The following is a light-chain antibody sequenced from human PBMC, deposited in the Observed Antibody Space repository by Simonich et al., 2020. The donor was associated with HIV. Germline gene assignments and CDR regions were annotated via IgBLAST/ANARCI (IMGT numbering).Light chain of an antibody. Sequence: DIKLTQSPSFLSASVGDRVTTNCRASQGISSYLAWYPQKPGKAPKLLIYAASTLQSGVPSRFSGSGSGTEFTLTISSLQPEDFATYYCQQLNSFTFGPGTKVDIK. CDR2: AAS. CDR1: QGISSY. V-gene: IGKV1-9*01. J-gene: IGKJ3*01. CDR3: QQLNSFT.